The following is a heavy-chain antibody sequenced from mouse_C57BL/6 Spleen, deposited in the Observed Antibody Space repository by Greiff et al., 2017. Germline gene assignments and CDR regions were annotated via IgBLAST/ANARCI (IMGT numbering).Heavy chain of an antibody. J-gene: IGHJ1*03. Sequence: VKLVESGPGLVQPSQSLSITCTVSGFSLTSYGVHWVRQSPGKGLEWLGVIWSGGSTDYNAAFITRLSISKDNSKGQVFFKSNRLQADDTAIYYCARETTVVGYFDVWGTGTTVTVSS. CDR1: GFSLTSYG. V-gene: IGHV2-2*01. D-gene: IGHD1-1*01. CDR3: ARETTVVGYFDV. CDR2: IWSGGST.